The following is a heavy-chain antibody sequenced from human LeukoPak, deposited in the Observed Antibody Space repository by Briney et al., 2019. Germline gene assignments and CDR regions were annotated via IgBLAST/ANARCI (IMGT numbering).Heavy chain of an antibody. V-gene: IGHV1-24*01. CDR2: FALEDGEK. CDR1: GYTLSDLS. Sequence: ASVKVSCKVSGYTLSDLSMHWVRQAPGKGLEWMGSFALEDGEKIYAQKFQGRVTMTEDTSTGTAYIELSSLRSEDTAVYYCATAFAGNLVDYWGQGTLVTVSS. J-gene: IGHJ4*02. CDR3: ATAFAGNLVDY. D-gene: IGHD1-14*01.